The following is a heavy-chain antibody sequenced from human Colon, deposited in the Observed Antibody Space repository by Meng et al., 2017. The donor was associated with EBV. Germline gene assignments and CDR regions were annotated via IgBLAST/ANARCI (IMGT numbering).Heavy chain of an antibody. V-gene: IGHV4-4*02. J-gene: IGHJ4*02. D-gene: IGHD1-26*01. CDR2: IDDSGST. CDR1: GVSISSNIR. Sequence: QVQLPASGPGLVKPSGTLSLTCGVSGVSISSNIRWTWVRHPPGKGLEWIGDIDDSGSTNYNPSLNSRISISLDKSKNHFSLKVNSVTAADTAVYYCARGKQDAWELLAYWGQGALVTVSS. CDR3: ARGKQDAWELLAY.